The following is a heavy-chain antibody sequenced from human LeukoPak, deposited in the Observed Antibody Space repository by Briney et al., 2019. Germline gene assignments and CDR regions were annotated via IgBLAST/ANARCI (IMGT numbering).Heavy chain of an antibody. Sequence: PGGSLRLSCAASGFTVSNNYMSWVRQAPGKGLEWVANIKQDGSEKYYVDSVKGRFTISRDNAKNSLYLQMNSLRAEDTAAYYCARGISGYEIGDWGQGTLVTVSS. J-gene: IGHJ4*02. V-gene: IGHV3-7*01. CDR3: ARGISGYEIGD. CDR1: GFTVSNNY. D-gene: IGHD5-12*01. CDR2: IKQDGSEK.